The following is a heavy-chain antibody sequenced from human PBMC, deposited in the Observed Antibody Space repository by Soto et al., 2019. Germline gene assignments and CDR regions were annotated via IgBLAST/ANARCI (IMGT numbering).Heavy chain of an antibody. CDR1: GGSISRYY. V-gene: IGHV4-59*12. J-gene: IGHJ6*02. CDR2: IYHSGST. CDR3: ARATEGSYYGMDV. Sequence: ETLSLTFTVSGGSISRYYWSWILQPPGNGLEWIGEIYHSGSTNYNPSLKSRVTISVDKSKNQFSLKLSSVTAADTAVYYCARATEGSYYGMDVWGQGTTVTVSS.